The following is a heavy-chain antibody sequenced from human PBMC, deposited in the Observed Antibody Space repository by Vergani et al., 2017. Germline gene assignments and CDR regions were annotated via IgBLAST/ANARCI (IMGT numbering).Heavy chain of an antibody. Sequence: QVQLVQSGAEVKKPGSSVKVSCKASGGTFSSYTISWVRQAPGQGLEWMGRIIPILGIANYAQKFQGRVTITADKSISTAYMELSSLRSEDTAVYYCARDRRGYYDILTGYFVWGQGTLVTVSS. J-gene: IGHJ4*02. CDR3: ARDRRGYYDILTGYFV. V-gene: IGHV1-69*08. CDR1: GGTFSSYT. CDR2: IIPILGIA. D-gene: IGHD3-9*01.